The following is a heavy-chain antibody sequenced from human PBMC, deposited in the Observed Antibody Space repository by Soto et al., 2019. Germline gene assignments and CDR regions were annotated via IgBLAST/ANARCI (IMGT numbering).Heavy chain of an antibody. CDR1: GGTFSSYA. Sequence: GASVKVSCKASGGTFSSYAISWVRQAPGQGLEWMGGIIPIFGTANYAQKFQGRVTITADESTSTAYMELSSLRSEETAVYYCARVGVGSRGWYSAFDICGQRTMVAV. D-gene: IGHD6-19*01. V-gene: IGHV1-69*13. CDR3: ARVGVGSRGWYSAFDI. CDR2: IIPIFGTA. J-gene: IGHJ3*02.